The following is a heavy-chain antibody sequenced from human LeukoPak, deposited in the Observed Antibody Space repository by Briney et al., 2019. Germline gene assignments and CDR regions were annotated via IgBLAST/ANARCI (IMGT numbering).Heavy chain of an antibody. J-gene: IGHJ4*02. V-gene: IGHV4-30-4*01. CDR1: GGSISNDDYY. Sequence: PSETLSLTCTVSGGSISNDDYYWSWIRQPPGKGLEWIGYIYYSGSTYYNPSLKSRVTISVDTSKNQFSLKLGSVTAADTAVYYCAGDLGIAVTDPSDGYWGQGTVVTVSS. D-gene: IGHD6-19*01. CDR3: AGDLGIAVTDPSDGY. CDR2: IYYSGST.